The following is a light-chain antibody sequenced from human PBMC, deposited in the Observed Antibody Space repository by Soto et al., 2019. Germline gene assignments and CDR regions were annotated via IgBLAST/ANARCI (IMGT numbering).Light chain of an antibody. Sequence: EIVLTQSPGTLSLSPGERATLSCRASQSVSSSYLAWYQQKPGQAPRLLIYGASSRATGIPDRFSGSGSGIHFTLTISRLEPEDFSVDYCQQYGSSPRWTFGQGTKVEIK. CDR1: QSVSSSY. CDR2: GAS. J-gene: IGKJ1*01. V-gene: IGKV3-20*01. CDR3: QQYGSSPRWT.